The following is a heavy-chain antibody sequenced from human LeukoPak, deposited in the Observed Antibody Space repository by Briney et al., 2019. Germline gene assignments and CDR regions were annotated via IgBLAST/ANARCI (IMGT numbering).Heavy chain of an antibody. CDR3: VRGPTAAAATDDWFDP. CDR2: ISAYNGDR. CDR1: GYTFANSY. Sequence: GASVKVLCRASGYTFANSYIMCLRQAPGQGLEWMAWISAYNGDRNSALKFQGRISMTTDTSTSTAYMELTSLTCDDTAVYYCVRGPTAAAATDDWFDPWGQGTLVTVSS. V-gene: IGHV1-18*01. D-gene: IGHD2-15*01. J-gene: IGHJ5*02.